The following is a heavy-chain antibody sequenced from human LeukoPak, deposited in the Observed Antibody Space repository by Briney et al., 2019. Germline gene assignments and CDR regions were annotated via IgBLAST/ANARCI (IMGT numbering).Heavy chain of an antibody. CDR3: AKGASGSGTYYSPFDF. Sequence: GGSLRLSCAASGFSVSNTYMSWVRQAPGKGLEWVSSIVSSGGSTYYADSVKGRFTISRDNSKNTLFLQMTSLRAEDTAIYYCAKGASGSGTYYSPFDFWGQGAPVTVSS. CDR2: IVSSGGST. D-gene: IGHD3-10*01. V-gene: IGHV3-23*01. J-gene: IGHJ4*02. CDR1: GFSVSNTY.